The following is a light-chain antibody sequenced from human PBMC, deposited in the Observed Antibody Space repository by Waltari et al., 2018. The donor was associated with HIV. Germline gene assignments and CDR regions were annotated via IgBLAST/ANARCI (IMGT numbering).Light chain of an antibody. CDR2: AAS. Sequence: DIQMTQSPPSLSASVGDRVTITCRTSQDIRNDVGWYQQKPGKATQRLIYAASSLQSGVASRCSGRGSGTEFTLTISRLQPEDFATYCCLQHNSYPWTFGQGTKVEIK. CDR3: LQHNSYPWT. CDR1: QDIRND. J-gene: IGKJ1*01. V-gene: IGKV1-17*01.